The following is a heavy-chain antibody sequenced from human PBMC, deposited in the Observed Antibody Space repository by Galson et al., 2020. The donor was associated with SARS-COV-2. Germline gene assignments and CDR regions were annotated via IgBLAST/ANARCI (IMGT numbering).Heavy chain of an antibody. Sequence: GGSLRLSCAASGFTFSSYWMSWVRQAPGKGLEWVANIKQDGSEKYYVDSVKGRFTISRDNAKNSLYLQMNSLRAEDTAVYYCARDQEAAAGSYYYYGMDVWGQGTTVTVSS. CDR3: ARDQEAAAGSYYYYGMDV. D-gene: IGHD6-13*01. CDR2: IKQDGSEK. CDR1: GFTFSSYW. J-gene: IGHJ6*02. V-gene: IGHV3-7*01.